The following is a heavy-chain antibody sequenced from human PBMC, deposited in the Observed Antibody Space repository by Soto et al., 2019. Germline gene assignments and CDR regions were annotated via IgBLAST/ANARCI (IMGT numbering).Heavy chain of an antibody. D-gene: IGHD3-10*01. Sequence: GGSLRLSCAASGFTFSSYWMSWVRQAPGKGLEWVANIKQDGSEKYYVDSVKGRFTISRDNAKNSLYLQMNSLRAEDTAVYYCARVGYYGSGSLDAFDIWGQGTMVTVSS. CDR2: IKQDGSEK. V-gene: IGHV3-7*05. CDR3: ARVGYYGSGSLDAFDI. CDR1: GFTFSSYW. J-gene: IGHJ3*02.